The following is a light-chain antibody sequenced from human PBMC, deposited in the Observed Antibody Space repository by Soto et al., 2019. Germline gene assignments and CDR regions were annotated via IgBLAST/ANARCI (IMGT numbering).Light chain of an antibody. CDR1: KNINTW. J-gene: IGKJ1*01. Sequence: IQLTQSPSTLSASVGDRVTITCRACKNINTWVAWYQQKPGKAPKLLIYDASSLESGIPARVSGSGSGTEFTLTISSLEPDDFAAYYCQQYNTFWTFGPGPKVDIK. CDR3: QQYNTFWT. V-gene: IGKV1-5*01. CDR2: DAS.